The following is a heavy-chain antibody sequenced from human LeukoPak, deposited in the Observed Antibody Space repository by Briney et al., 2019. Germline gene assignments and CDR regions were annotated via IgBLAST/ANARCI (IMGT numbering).Heavy chain of an antibody. CDR3: AREGPRGNSQFDY. Sequence: PGGSLRLSCAASGFTFSNYGMHWVRQAPGKGLEWVALIWYDGSNKYYTDSVKGRLTISRDNSKDTLFLQMNGLRAEHTAVYYCAREGPRGNSQFDYWGQGTLVTVSS. V-gene: IGHV3-33*01. CDR2: IWYDGSNK. CDR1: GFTFSNYG. J-gene: IGHJ4*02. D-gene: IGHD2/OR15-2a*01.